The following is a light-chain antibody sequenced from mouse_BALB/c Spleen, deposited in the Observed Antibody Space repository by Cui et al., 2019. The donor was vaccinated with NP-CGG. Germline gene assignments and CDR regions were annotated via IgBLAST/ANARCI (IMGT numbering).Light chain of an antibody. J-gene: IGLJ1*01. CDR2: GTN. Sequence: QAVVTQESAPTTSPGETVTLTCRSSTGAVITSNYANWFQEKPDHLFTGLIGGTNNRAPGVPARFSGSLIGDKAALTITGAQTEDEAIYFCALWYSNHWVFGGGTKLTVL. CDR1: TGAVITSNY. V-gene: IGLV1*01. CDR3: ALWYSNHWV.